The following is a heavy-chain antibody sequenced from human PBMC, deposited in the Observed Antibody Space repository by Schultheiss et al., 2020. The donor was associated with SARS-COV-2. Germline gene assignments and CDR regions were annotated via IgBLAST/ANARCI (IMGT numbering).Heavy chain of an antibody. CDR3: AKAGSDYDILTGFDY. V-gene: IGHV1-8*01. CDR1: GYTFTSYD. D-gene: IGHD3-9*01. CDR2: MNPNSGNT. J-gene: IGHJ4*02. Sequence: ASVKVSCKASGYTFTSYDINWVRQATGQGLEWMGWMNPNSGNTGYAQKFQGRVTMTRNTSISTAYMELSSLRAEDTAVYYCAKAGSDYDILTGFDYWGQGTLVTVSS.